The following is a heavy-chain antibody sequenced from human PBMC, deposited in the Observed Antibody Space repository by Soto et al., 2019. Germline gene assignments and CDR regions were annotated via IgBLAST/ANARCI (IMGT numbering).Heavy chain of an antibody. D-gene: IGHD6-19*01. J-gene: IGHJ6*02. CDR2: IYTSASI. CDR1: GADINTYS. CDR3: ARDREAGYNFYYGMDV. Sequence: ETLSLTCSVSGADINTYSWTWIRQPAGKGLGWIGRIYTSASINYNPSLKGRVTLSVDTSTNQVSLRLASVTAADTAIYYCARDREAGYNFYYGMDVWGQGTTVTVSS. V-gene: IGHV4-4*07.